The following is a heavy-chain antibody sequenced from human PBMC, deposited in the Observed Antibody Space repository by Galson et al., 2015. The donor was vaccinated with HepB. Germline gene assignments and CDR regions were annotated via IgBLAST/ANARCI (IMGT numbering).Heavy chain of an antibody. D-gene: IGHD2-8*01. V-gene: IGHV1-2*02. CDR3: ARDPRDIVLTVYARGGNWFDP. J-gene: IGHJ5*02. Sequence: SVKVSCKASGYTFTGYYMHWVRQAPGQGLEWMGWINPNSGGTNYAQKFQGRVTMTRDTSISTAYMELSRLRSDDTAVYYCARDPRDIVLTVYARGGNWFDPWGQGTLVTVSS. CDR1: GYTFTGYY. CDR2: INPNSGGT.